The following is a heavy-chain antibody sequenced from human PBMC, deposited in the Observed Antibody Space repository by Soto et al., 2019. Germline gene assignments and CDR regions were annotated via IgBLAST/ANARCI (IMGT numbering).Heavy chain of an antibody. J-gene: IGHJ6*02. CDR2: IWYDGSNK. Sequence: QPVGSLRLSCAASGFTFSSYGMHWVRHSPGKGLEWVAVIWYDGSNKYYADSVKGRFTISRDNSKNSVYLEMNDLRADDSAVYYCARGGALGGDHSYTAMDVWGQGTTDTVSS. CDR1: GFTFSSYG. D-gene: IGHD3-16*01. CDR3: ARGGALGGDHSYTAMDV. V-gene: IGHV3-33*01.